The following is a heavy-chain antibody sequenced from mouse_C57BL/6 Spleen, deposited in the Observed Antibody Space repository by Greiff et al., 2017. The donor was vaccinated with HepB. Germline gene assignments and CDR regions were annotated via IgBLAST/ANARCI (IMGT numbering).Heavy chain of an antibody. CDR3: TTPDYYGSSYDYAMDY. CDR2: IDPENGDT. J-gene: IGHJ4*01. Sequence: VQRVESGAELVRPGASVKLSCTASGFNIKDDYMHWVKQRPEQGLEWIGWIDPENGDTEYASKFQGKATITADTSSNTAYLQLSSLTSEDTAVYYCTTPDYYGSSYDYAMDYWGQGTSVTVSS. V-gene: IGHV14-4*01. D-gene: IGHD1-1*01. CDR1: GFNIKDDY.